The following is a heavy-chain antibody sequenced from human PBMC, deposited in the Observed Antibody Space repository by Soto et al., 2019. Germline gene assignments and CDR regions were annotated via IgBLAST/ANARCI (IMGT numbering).Heavy chain of an antibody. D-gene: IGHD3-22*01. CDR2: ISYDGSNK. J-gene: IGHJ3*02. CDR1: GFTFSSYA. Sequence: GGSLRLSCAASGFTFSSYAMHWVRQAPGKGLEWVAVISYDGSNKYYADSVKGRFTISRDNSKNTLYLQMNSLRAEDTAVYYCARAHGITMIGAFDIWGQGTMVTVSS. V-gene: IGHV3-30-3*01. CDR3: ARAHGITMIGAFDI.